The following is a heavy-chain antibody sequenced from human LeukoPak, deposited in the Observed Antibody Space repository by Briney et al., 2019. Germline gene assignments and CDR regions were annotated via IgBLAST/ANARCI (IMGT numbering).Heavy chain of an antibody. J-gene: IGHJ4*02. CDR2: IQGDERSA. V-gene: IGHV3-74*01. D-gene: IGHD3-3*01. CDR3: VRGHTGTIFGVVPVNPLGY. CDR1: GFRFSGYW. Sequence: PGGSLRLSCEGSGFRFSGYWMHWVRQAPGKGLVWVSRIQGDERSASYGDSVRGRFTISKDNAKNILCLQMDSLRVEDTAVYYCVRGHTGTIFGVVPVNPLGYWGQGTLVTVSS.